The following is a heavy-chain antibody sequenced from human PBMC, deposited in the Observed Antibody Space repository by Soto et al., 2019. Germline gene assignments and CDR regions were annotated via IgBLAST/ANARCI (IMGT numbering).Heavy chain of an antibody. D-gene: IGHD2-2*01. CDR1: GGTFSSYA. CDR3: AREGGDIVVVPAAPDYYYYYGMDV. V-gene: IGHV1-69*01. J-gene: IGHJ6*02. CDR2: IIPIFGTA. Sequence: KVSCKASGGTFSSYAISWVRQAPGQGLEWMGGIIPIFGTANYAQKFQGRVTITADESTSTAYMELSSLRSEDTAVYYCAREGGDIVVVPAAPDYYYYYGMDVWGQGTTVTVSS.